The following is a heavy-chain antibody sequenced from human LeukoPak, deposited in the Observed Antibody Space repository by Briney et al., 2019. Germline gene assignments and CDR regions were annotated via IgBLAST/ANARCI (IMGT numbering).Heavy chain of an antibody. CDR1: GYTFTSYY. CDR3: ARESSTGDYCSGGSCYSGFEYFQH. CDR2: INAGNGNT. J-gene: IGHJ1*01. D-gene: IGHD2-15*01. Sequence: ASVKVSCKASGYTFTSYYMHWVRQAPGQRLEWMGWINAGNGNTKYSQKFQGRVTITRDTSASTAYMELSSLRSEDTAVYYCARESSTGDYCSGGSCYSGFEYFQHWGQGTLVTVSS. V-gene: IGHV1-3*01.